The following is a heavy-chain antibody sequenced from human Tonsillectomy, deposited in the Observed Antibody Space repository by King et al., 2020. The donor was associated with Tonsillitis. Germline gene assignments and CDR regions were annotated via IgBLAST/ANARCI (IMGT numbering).Heavy chain of an antibody. D-gene: IGHD3-10*01. CDR3: VREAFKAYGTSFFDY. CDR1: GYTFTGYY. V-gene: IGHV1-2*02. Sequence: QLVQSGAEVKKPGASVKVSCKASGYTFTGYYLNWVRQAPGQGLEWMGYMNPDRGATNYAQKFQGRVTMTRDTSISTAYLELSALRSDDTAVYYCVREAFKAYGTSFFDYWGQGALVTVSS. J-gene: IGHJ4*02. CDR2: MNPDRGAT.